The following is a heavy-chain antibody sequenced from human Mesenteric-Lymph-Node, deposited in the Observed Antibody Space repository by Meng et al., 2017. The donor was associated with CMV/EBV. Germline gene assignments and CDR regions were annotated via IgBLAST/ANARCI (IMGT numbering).Heavy chain of an antibody. Sequence: TCSNPGINWVRQAPGQGLEWMGWINPNTGNPIYAQGFTGRYVFSLDTSVSTAYLQISSLKAEDTAVYYCATDGTYYDTLTGYYDFFDHWGQETLVTVSS. CDR2: INPNTGNP. CDR1: TCSNPG. CDR3: ATDGTYYDTLTGYYDFFDH. J-gene: IGHJ4*02. D-gene: IGHD3-9*01. V-gene: IGHV7-4-1*02.